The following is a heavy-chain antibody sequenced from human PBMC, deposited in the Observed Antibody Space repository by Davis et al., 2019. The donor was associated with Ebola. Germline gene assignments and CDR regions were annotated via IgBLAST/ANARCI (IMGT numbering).Heavy chain of an antibody. CDR3: AKATGRYSSSSSLDY. CDR1: GFTVSSDY. J-gene: IGHJ4*02. Sequence: GESLKISCVASGFTVSSDYMSWVRQAPGKGPEWVAILYSGGGTTYYADSVKGRFTISKDNAKNSLYLQMNSLRAEDTALYSCAKATGRYSSSSSLDYWGQGTLVTVSS. CDR2: LYSGGGTT. D-gene: IGHD6-6*01. V-gene: IGHV3-53*05.